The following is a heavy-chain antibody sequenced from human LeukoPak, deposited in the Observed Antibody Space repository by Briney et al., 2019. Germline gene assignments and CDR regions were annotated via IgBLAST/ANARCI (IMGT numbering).Heavy chain of an antibody. J-gene: IGHJ4*02. Sequence: SETLSLTCTVSGVSISSYYWSWIRQPPGKGLEWIGYIYYSGSTNYNPSLKSRVTISVDTSKNQFSLKLSSVTAADTAVYYCARADFWSGYLNLWGQGTLVTVSS. CDR2: IYYSGST. CDR1: GVSISSYY. CDR3: ARADFWSGYLNL. V-gene: IGHV4-59*01. D-gene: IGHD3-3*01.